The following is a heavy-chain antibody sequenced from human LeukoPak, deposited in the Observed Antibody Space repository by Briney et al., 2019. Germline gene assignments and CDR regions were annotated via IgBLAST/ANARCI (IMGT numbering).Heavy chain of an antibody. CDR1: GSSISSHY. CDR2: IYYSGST. CDR3: ARGVGSYYYYYYYMDV. D-gene: IGHD1-26*01. V-gene: IGHV4-59*11. Sequence: SETLSLTCTVSGSSISSHYWSWIRQPPGKGLEWIGYIYYSGSTNYNPSLKSRVTISVDTSKNQFSLKLSSVTAADTAVYYCARGVGSYYYYYYYMDVWGKGTTVTVSS. J-gene: IGHJ6*03.